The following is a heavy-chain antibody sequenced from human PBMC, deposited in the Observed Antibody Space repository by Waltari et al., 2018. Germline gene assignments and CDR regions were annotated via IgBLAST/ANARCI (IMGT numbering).Heavy chain of an antibody. CDR1: GGSISSGGYY. Sequence: QVQLQESGPGLVKPSQTLSLTCTVSGGSISSGGYYWSWIRQPAGKGLEWIGRIDTSGSTNYNPSLKSRVTISVDTSKNQFSLKLSSVTAADTAVYYCARAAGMSWFDPWGQGTLVTVSS. V-gene: IGHV4-61*02. J-gene: IGHJ5*02. D-gene: IGHD6-13*01. CDR3: ARAAGMSWFDP. CDR2: IDTSGST.